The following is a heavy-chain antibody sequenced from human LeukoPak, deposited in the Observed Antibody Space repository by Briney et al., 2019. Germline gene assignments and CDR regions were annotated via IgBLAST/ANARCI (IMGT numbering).Heavy chain of an antibody. V-gene: IGHV3-15*01. CDR3: TTDGRTYYYDSSGYYSLDAFDI. CDR1: GFTFSNAW. J-gene: IGHJ3*02. Sequence: GGSLRLSCAASGFTFSNAWMSWVRQAPGKGLEWVGRIKSKTDGGTTDHAAPVKGRFTISRDDSKNTLYLQMNSLKTEDTAVYYCTTDGRTYYYDSSGYYSLDAFDIWGQGTMVTVSS. CDR2: IKSKTDGGTT. D-gene: IGHD3-22*01.